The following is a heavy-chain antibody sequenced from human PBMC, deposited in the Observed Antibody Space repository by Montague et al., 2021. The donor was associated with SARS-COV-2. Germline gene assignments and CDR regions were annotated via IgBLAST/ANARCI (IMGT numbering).Heavy chain of an antibody. CDR2: IYHSGST. CDR1: GGSISSGGYS. D-gene: IGHD3-10*01. J-gene: IGHJ6*02. V-gene: IGHV4-30-2*01. CDR3: ARRSVVRGGKVYYGVDV. Sequence: TLSLTCAVSGGSISSGGYSWNWIRQPPGKGLEWIGYIYHSGSTYYNPSLKSRVTISLASSKNQFSLNLTSVTAADTAVYYCARRSVVRGGKVYYGVDVWGQGTTVTVSS.